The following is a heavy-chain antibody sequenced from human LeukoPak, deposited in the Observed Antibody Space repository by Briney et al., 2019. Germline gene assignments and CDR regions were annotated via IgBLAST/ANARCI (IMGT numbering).Heavy chain of an antibody. Sequence: ASVKVSCKASGYTFTSHEINWARQATGQGLEWMGWMNSNSGNTGYAQRFQGRVTMTRNTSINTAYMELNNLRSEDTAVYYCAKGGPTNGYNLITGYWGQGTLVTVSS. D-gene: IGHD5-24*01. CDR3: AKGGPTNGYNLITGY. CDR2: MNSNSGNT. V-gene: IGHV1-8*01. CDR1: GYTFTSHE. J-gene: IGHJ4*02.